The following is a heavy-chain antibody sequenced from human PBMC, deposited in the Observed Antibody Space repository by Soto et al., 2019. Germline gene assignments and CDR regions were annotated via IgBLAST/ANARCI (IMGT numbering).Heavy chain of an antibody. CDR2: ISDYTGNK. CDR1: GYTFTSYG. CDR3: AREYSNYLYYYYYGMDV. Sequence: GASVKVSCKASGYTFTSYGISWVRQAPGQGLEWMGWISDYTGNKNYVQKLQGRVTMTTDTSTSTAYMELRSLRSDDTAVYYCAREYSNYLYYYYYGMDVWGQGTTVTVSS. V-gene: IGHV1-18*04. D-gene: IGHD4-4*01. J-gene: IGHJ6*02.